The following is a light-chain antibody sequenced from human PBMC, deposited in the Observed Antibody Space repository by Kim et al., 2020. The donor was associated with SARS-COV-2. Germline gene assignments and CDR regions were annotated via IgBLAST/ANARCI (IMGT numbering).Light chain of an antibody. CDR3: QQLDSYPPT. CDR1: QGISSY. J-gene: IGKJ3*01. V-gene: IGKV1-9*01. CDR2: AAS. Sequence: ASVGDSITITCRASQGISSYLAWYQQKPGRAPKLLIYAASTLQSGVTSRFSGSGSGTDFTLTISSLQPEDFATYYCQQLDSYPPTFGPGTKVDIK.